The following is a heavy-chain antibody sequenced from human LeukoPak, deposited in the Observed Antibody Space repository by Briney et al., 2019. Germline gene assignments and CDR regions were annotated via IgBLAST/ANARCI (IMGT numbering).Heavy chain of an antibody. CDR3: AKAVAGYWYFDL. CDR1: GFTFSNYA. Sequence: PGGSLRLYCAASGFTFSNYAMTWVRQAPGKGLEWVSDISGSGGITYYADSVRGRLTISRDNSLNTLYLQMNSLRAEDTAVYYCAKAVAGYWYFDLWGRGTLLTVSS. J-gene: IGHJ2*01. V-gene: IGHV3-23*01. D-gene: IGHD6-19*01. CDR2: ISGSGGIT.